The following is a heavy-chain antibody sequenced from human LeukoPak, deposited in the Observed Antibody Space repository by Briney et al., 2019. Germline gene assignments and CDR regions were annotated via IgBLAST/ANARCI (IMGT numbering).Heavy chain of an antibody. CDR3: ASLGYSLDY. V-gene: IGHV4-59*01. CDR1: GRSISSYY. J-gene: IGHJ4*02. D-gene: IGHD6-13*01. Sequence: SETLSLTCTVSGRSISSYYWSWLRQPPGKGLEWIAYIYYSGSTNYNPSLERRVTISVDTSKNQFSLKPSSVTAAHTAVYYCASLGYSLDYWGQGTLVTVSS. CDR2: IYYSGST.